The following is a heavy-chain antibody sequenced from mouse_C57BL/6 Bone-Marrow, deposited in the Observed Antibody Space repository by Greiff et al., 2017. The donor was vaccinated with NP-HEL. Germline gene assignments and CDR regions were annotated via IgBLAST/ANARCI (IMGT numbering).Heavy chain of an antibody. CDR1: GFTFSDYY. V-gene: IGHV5-16*01. CDR2: INYDGSST. CDR3: ERERGLQRRNYAMDY. D-gene: IGHD1-1*01. J-gene: IGHJ4*01. Sequence: VQLKESEGGLVQPGSSMKLSCTASGFTFSDYYMAWVRQVPEKGLEWVANINYDGSSTYYLDSLKSRFIISRDNAKNILYLQMRSLKSEDTATYYCERERGLQRRNYAMDYWGQGTSVTVSS.